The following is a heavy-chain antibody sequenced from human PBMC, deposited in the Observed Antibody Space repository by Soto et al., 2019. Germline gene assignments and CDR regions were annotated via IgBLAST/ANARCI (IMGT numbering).Heavy chain of an antibody. CDR1: GGSISSRGHY. CDR2: IFYSGGT. D-gene: IGHD3-10*01. J-gene: IGHJ5*02. CDR3: ARRSYGSGVDL. V-gene: IGHV4-39*01. Sequence: PSETMALTFTVSGGSISSRGHYGGWLRQTPGKGLEWIGNIFYSGGTHYNASFRSRVSISVDSSKNQLSLKATSVTAADTAVYYCARRSYGSGVDLWGRGTLVTVSS.